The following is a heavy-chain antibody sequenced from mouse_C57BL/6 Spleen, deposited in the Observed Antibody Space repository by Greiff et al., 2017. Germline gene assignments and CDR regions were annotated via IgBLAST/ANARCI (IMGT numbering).Heavy chain of an antibody. CDR2: INPNNGGT. D-gene: IGHD1-1*01. CDR1: GYTFTDYN. J-gene: IGHJ4*01. CDR3: ARAPLITTVIATYAMDY. Sequence: EVQLQQSGPELVKPGASVKIPCKASGYTFTDYNMDWVKQSHGKSLEWIGDINPNNGGTIYNQKFKGKATLTVDKSSSTAYMELRSLTSEDTAVYYCARAPLITTVIATYAMDYWGQGTSVTVSS. V-gene: IGHV1-18*01.